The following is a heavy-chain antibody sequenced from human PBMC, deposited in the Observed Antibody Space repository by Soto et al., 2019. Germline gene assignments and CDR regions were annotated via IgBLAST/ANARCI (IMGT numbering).Heavy chain of an antibody. V-gene: IGHV1-3*01. J-gene: IGHJ5*02. Sequence: QVQLVQSGAEVKKPGASVKVSCKASGYTFTSYAMHWVRQAPGQRLEWMGWINAGNGNTKYSQKFQGRVTITRDTSASATYMELSGLRSEEAAVCYCAGGVRGGAADWFVPWGQGTLVTVSS. CDR1: GYTFTSYA. D-gene: IGHD2-21*01. CDR3: AGGVRGGAADWFVP. CDR2: INAGNGNT.